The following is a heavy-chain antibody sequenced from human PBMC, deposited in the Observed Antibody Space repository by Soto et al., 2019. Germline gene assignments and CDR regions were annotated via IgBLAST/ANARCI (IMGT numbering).Heavy chain of an antibody. D-gene: IGHD3-3*01. CDR3: ARGGGSRYYDFWSGYQVYYGMDV. J-gene: IGHJ6*02. V-gene: IGHV1-8*01. Sequence: ASVKVSCKASGSTFTSYDINWVRQATGQGLEWMGWMNPNSGNTGYAQKFQGRVTTTRNTSISTAYMELRSLRSEDTAVYYCARGGGSRYYDFWSGYQVYYGMDVWGQGTTVTVSS. CDR2: MNPNSGNT. CDR1: GSTFTSYD.